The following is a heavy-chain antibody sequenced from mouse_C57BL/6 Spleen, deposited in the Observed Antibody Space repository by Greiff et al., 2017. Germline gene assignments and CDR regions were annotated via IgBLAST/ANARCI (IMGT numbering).Heavy chain of an antibody. CDR2: IAPSDSYT. CDR1: GYTFTSYW. J-gene: IGHJ2*01. V-gene: IGHV1-59*01. D-gene: IGHD2-13*01. Sequence: QVQLQQSGAELVRPGTSVKLSCKASGYTFTSYWMHWVKQRPGQGLEWIGVIAPSDSYTNYNQKFKGKATLNVDTSSSPAYMQLSTLASEDSAVYYGARGGENYFDYWGQGTTLTVSS. CDR3: ARGGENYFDY.